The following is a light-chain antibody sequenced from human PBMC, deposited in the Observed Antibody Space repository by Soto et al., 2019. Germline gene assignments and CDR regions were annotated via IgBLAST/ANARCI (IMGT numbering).Light chain of an antibody. CDR3: QSYDSSLNKV. J-gene: IGLJ1*01. Sequence: QSVLTQPPSVSGAPGQRVTISCTGSSSNLGAGYDVHWYQHLPGTAPKLLIYANGNRPSGVPDRFSGSKSGTSASLAITGLQAEDEADYYCQSYDSSLNKVFGTGTKLTVL. CDR1: SSNLGAGYD. CDR2: ANG. V-gene: IGLV1-40*01.